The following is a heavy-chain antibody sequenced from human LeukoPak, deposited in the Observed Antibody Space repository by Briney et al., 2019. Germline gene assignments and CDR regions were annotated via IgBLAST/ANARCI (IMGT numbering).Heavy chain of an antibody. CDR2: INHSGST. J-gene: IGHJ1*01. CDR1: GGSFSGYY. V-gene: IGHV4-34*01. CDR3: ARGPSRGHYSDSSGYPEYFLH. Sequence: SETLSLTCAVYGGSFSGYYWSWIRQPPGKGLEWIGEINHSGSTNYNPSLKTRVTISVDTSKNQFSLKLTSVTAADTPLYYCARGPSRGHYSDSSGYPEYFLHWGQGTLVTVSS. D-gene: IGHD3-22*01.